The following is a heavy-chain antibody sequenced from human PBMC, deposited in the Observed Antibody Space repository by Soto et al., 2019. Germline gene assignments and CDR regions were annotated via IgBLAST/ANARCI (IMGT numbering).Heavy chain of an antibody. D-gene: IGHD3-3*01. CDR1: GFTFSSYA. CDR3: AKESVGYYDFWSGLDY. J-gene: IGHJ4*02. Sequence: GGSLRLSCAASGFTFSSYAMSWVRQAPGKGLEWFSAFSGSGGSTYYADSVKGRFTISRDNSKNTLYLQLNSLRAEDTALYYCAKESVGYYDFWSGLDYWGQGTLVTVSS. CDR2: FSGSGGST. V-gene: IGHV3-23*01.